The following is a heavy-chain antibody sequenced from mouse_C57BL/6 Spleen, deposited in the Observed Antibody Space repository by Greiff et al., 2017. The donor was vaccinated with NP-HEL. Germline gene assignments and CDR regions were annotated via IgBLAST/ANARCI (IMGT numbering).Heavy chain of an antibody. CDR1: GFNIKDYY. CDR3: ARGWLLMEDYFDY. Sequence: VQLQQSGAELVKPGASVKLSCTASGFNIKDYYMHWVKQRTEQGLEWIGRIDPEDGETKYAPKFQGKATITADTSSNTADLQLSSLTSEDTAVYYWARGWLLMEDYFDYWGPGTTLTVSS. J-gene: IGHJ2*01. V-gene: IGHV14-2*01. CDR2: IDPEDGET. D-gene: IGHD2-3*01.